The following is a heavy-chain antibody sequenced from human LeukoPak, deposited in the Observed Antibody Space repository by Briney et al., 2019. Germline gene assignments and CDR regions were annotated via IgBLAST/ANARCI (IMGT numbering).Heavy chain of an antibody. D-gene: IGHD6-13*01. CDR1: GFTVSSNY. CDR2: IYSGGST. Sequence: GGSLRLSCAASGFTVSSNYMSWVRQAPGKGLEWVSVIYSGGSTYYSDSVKGRFTVSRDNSKNTLYLQMNSLRADDTAVYYCARIYPRLAAAGNWGQGTLVTVSS. V-gene: IGHV3-66*01. J-gene: IGHJ4*02. CDR3: ARIYPRLAAAGN.